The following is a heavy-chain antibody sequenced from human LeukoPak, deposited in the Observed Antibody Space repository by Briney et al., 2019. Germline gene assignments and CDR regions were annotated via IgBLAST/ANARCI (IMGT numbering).Heavy chain of an antibody. CDR2: IRSKTYGGTT. V-gene: IGHV3-49*03. CDR1: GFTFGAYG. CDR3: TRVDYGGAPRRDY. D-gene: IGHD4-23*01. J-gene: IGHJ4*02. Sequence: GGPLRLSCTASGFTFGAYGLSWFRQAPGQGLEWISFIRSKTYGGTTQYAASVKGRFNISRDDSKSIAYLQMNSLKTEDTAVYYCTRVDYGGAPRRDYWGQGTLVTVSS.